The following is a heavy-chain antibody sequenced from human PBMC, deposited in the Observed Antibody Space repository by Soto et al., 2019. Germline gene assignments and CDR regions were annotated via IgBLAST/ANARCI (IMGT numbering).Heavy chain of an antibody. CDR3: ARMYGDYGLNGNYYGMDV. D-gene: IGHD4-17*01. V-gene: IGHV3-21*01. CDR2: IRSSSSYI. Sequence: EVQLVESGGGLVKPGGSLRLSCAASGFTFSSYSMNWARQAPGKGLEWVSSIRSSSSYIYFADSVKGRFTISRDNAKNSLYLQMNSLRAEDTAVYYCARMYGDYGLNGNYYGMDVWGQGTTVTVSS. CDR1: GFTFSSYS. J-gene: IGHJ6*02.